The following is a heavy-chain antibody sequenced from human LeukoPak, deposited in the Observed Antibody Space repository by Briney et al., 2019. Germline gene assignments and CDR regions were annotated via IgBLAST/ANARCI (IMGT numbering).Heavy chain of an antibody. CDR3: ARGSVVVPAAIGRFDP. CDR1: GYTFTSYG. Sequence: GASVKVSCKASGYTFTSYGISWVRQSPGQGLEWMGWISAYNGNTNYAQKLQGRVTMTTDTSTSTDYMELRSLRSDDTAVYYCARGSVVVPAAIGRFDPWGQGTLVTVSS. J-gene: IGHJ5*02. V-gene: IGHV1-18*01. D-gene: IGHD2-2*01. CDR2: ISAYNGNT.